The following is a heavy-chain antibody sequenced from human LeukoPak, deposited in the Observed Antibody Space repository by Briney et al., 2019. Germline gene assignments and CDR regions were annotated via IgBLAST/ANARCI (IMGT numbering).Heavy chain of an antibody. V-gene: IGHV3-23*01. Sequence: GGSLRLSCAASDFTFSSYAMSWVRQAPGKGLAWVSTISGSAGSTYYADSVKGRFTISRDNSKNTLYLQLNSLRAEGTAVYYCAKAIRTSCYGCNMDVWGKGTTVTVSS. CDR2: ISGSAGST. CDR1: DFTFSSYA. CDR3: AKAIRTSCYGCNMDV. D-gene: IGHD2-2*01. J-gene: IGHJ6*03.